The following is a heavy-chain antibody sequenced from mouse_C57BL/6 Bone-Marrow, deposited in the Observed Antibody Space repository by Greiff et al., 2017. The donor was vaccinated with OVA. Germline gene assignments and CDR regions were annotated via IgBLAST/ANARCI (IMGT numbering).Heavy chain of an antibody. CDR3: ATGYYYAMDY. CDR1: GFTFSDSG. CDR2: ISSGSSTI. V-gene: IGHV5-17*01. J-gene: IGHJ4*01. Sequence: EVMLVESGGGLVKPGGSLKLSCAASGFTFSDSGMHWVRQAPEKGLEWVAYISSGSSTIYYADTVKGRFTISRDNAKNTLFLQMTSLRSEDTAMYYCATGYYYAMDYWGQGTSVTVSS.